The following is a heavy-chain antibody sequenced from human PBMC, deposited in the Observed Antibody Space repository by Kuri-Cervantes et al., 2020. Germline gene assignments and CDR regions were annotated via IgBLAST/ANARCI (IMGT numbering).Heavy chain of an antibody. CDR2: IYTSGST. V-gene: IGHV4-61*02. J-gene: IGHJ6*02. CDR1: GGSISSGSYY. Sequence: SETLSLTCTVSGGSISSGSYYWCWIRQPAGKGLEWIGRIYTSGSTNYNPSLKSRVTMSVDASKNQFSLKLSSVTAADTAVYYCARGRLGTYYYYYGMDVWGQGTTVTVSS. D-gene: IGHD7-27*01. CDR3: ARGRLGTYYYYYGMDV.